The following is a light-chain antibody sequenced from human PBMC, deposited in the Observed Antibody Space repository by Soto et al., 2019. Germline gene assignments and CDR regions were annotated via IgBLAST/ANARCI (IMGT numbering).Light chain of an antibody. V-gene: IGLV2-14*03. CDR1: SSDVGGNKY. CDR2: DVS. J-gene: IGLJ1*01. CDR3: SAFTGTTYV. Sequence: QSVLTQPASVSGSPGQSITISCTGTSSDVGGNKYFSWYQHYPGKAPKLMICDVSNRPSGFSNRFSGSKSGNTASLTISGLQAEDEADYYCSAFTGTTYVFGTGTKVTVL.